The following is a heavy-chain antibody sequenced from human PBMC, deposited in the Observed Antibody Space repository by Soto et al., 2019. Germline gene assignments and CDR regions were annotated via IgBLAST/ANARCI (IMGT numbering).Heavy chain of an antibody. CDR2: IYHGGTT. CDR1: GASITSSEW. CDR3: ARDFKAPNDAWAFDY. D-gene: IGHD3-16*01. V-gene: IGHV4-4*02. Sequence: QVQLQESGPGLVMPSGTLSLTCAVSGASITSSEWWNWVRQPPGRGLEWIGEIYHGGTTIYNPSLKSRVTISVDDSKNHFPLKMTSVTVAHTAVYYCARDFKAPNDAWAFDYWGQGTLVTVSS. J-gene: IGHJ4*02.